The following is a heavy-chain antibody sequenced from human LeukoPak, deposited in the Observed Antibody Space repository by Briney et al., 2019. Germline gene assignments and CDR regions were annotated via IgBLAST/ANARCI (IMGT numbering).Heavy chain of an antibody. D-gene: IGHD3-22*01. Sequence: ASVKVSCKASGYTFTSYGINWVRQATGQGLEWMGWMNPNSGNTGYAQKFQGRVTMTRNTSISTAYMELSSLRSEDTAVYYCARGHRNNYYDSSGYFYWGQGTLVTVSS. CDR1: GYTFTSYG. CDR2: MNPNSGNT. CDR3: ARGHRNNYYDSSGYFY. J-gene: IGHJ4*02. V-gene: IGHV1-8*02.